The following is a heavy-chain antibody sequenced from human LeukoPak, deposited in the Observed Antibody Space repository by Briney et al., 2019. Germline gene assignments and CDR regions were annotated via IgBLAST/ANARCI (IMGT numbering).Heavy chain of an antibody. CDR1: GFTFCCHA. CDR2: IYESGQTT. CDR3: AKDYRIGYSDHFDY. V-gene: IGHV3-23*01. Sequence: GSLGLSCGGFGFTFCCHAMGWGRQASGEGLGLVSGIYESGQTTHYADSVKGRFSISRDNSKNTLYLQMDSLRGEDTAIYYCAKDYRIGYSDHFDYWGQGALVTVSS. J-gene: IGHJ4*02. D-gene: IGHD2-21*01.